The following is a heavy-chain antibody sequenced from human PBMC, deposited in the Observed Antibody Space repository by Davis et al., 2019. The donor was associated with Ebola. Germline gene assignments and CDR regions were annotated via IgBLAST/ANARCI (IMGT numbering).Heavy chain of an antibody. CDR1: GYTFTTLP. J-gene: IGHJ4*02. Sequence: ASVKVSCKASGYTFTTLPVIWVRQAPGQGLEWMGWLNTNTGDPTYAQGVTGRFVFSVDTSVSTAFLQISSLKPEDTAVYYCARDREGDFDLWGQGTLVTVSS. CDR2: LNTNTGDP. CDR3: ARDREGDFDL. V-gene: IGHV7-4-1*02. D-gene: IGHD1-26*01.